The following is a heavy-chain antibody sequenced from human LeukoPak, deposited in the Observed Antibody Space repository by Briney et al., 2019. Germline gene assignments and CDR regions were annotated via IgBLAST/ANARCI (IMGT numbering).Heavy chain of an antibody. V-gene: IGHV4-30-2*01. CDR1: GGSISSGGYY. D-gene: IGHD6-13*01. CDR2: IYHSGST. Sequence: SETLSLTCTVSGGSISSGGYYWSWIRQPPGKGLEWIGYIYHSGSTYYNPSLKSRVTISVDRSKNQFSLKLSSVTAADTAVYYCARDQGGYSSSRGAFDIWGQGTMVTVSS. J-gene: IGHJ3*02. CDR3: ARDQGGYSSSRGAFDI.